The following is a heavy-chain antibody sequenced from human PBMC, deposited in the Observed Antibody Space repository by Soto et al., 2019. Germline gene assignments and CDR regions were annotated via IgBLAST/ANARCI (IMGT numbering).Heavy chain of an antibody. Sequence: PSETLSLTCVVSGGSISSDGYSWSWIRQPPGQGLEWIGYIYHTGSTSYNASLKSRVTISVDTSKNQFSLKLTSVTAADTAIYYCARGPTIAVFPGPASRVIWFDSWGQGALVTVSS. CDR1: GGSISSDGYS. J-gene: IGHJ5*01. D-gene: IGHD3-22*01. CDR2: IYHTGST. V-gene: IGHV4-30-2*01. CDR3: ARGPTIAVFPGPASRVIWFDS.